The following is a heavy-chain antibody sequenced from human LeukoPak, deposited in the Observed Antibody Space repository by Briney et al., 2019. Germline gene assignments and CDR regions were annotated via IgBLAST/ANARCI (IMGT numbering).Heavy chain of an antibody. CDR2: IYYSGST. J-gene: IGHJ6*02. Sequence: PSETLSLTCTVSGGSISSGGYYWSWIRQHPGKGLECIGYIYYSGSTYYNPSLKSRVTISVDTSKNQFSLKLSSVTAADTAVYYCARAPSRITIFGVVIPTSYGMDVWGQGTTVTVSS. CDR3: ARAPSRITIFGVVIPTSYGMDV. V-gene: IGHV4-31*03. D-gene: IGHD3-3*01. CDR1: GGSISSGGYY.